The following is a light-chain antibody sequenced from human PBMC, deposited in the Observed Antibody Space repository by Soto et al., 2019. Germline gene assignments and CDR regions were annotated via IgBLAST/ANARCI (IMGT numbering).Light chain of an antibody. V-gene: IGKV3-15*01. CDR1: QSVRSN. CDR3: QQYYNWPRP. CDR2: GAS. Sequence: EIVMTQSPATLSVSPGEGVSLSCRAGQSVRSNLACYQQKPGQAPRLLIYGASTRATGIPARFSGSGSGTEFTLSISSLQSEDFAVYYCQQYYNWPRPFGQGTKVEI. J-gene: IGKJ1*01.